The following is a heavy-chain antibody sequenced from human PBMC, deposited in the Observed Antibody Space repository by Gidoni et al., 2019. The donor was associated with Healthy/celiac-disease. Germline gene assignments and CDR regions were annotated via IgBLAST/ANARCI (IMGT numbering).Heavy chain of an antibody. D-gene: IGHD1-26*01. CDR1: GFTFSSYG. CDR3: AKDDGGYSGSFPAF. Sequence: QVQLVESGGGVVQPGRSLRLSCAASGFTFSSYGMHWVRQTPGKGLEWVAVISYDGSNKYYADSVKGRFTISRDNSKNTLYLQMNSLRAEDTAVYYCAKDDGGYSGSFPAFWGQGTMVTVSS. J-gene: IGHJ3*01. CDR2: ISYDGSNK. V-gene: IGHV3-30*18.